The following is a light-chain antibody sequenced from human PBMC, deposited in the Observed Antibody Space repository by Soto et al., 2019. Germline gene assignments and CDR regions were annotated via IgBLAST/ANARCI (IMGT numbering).Light chain of an antibody. Sequence: DIQLTQSPSSLSASKGATVTMTCRASLPINSDLIWYQHKPGKAPRLLLYDASSLQIGVPSRFTGSGSGTDFTLTISDLQPDDLGTYYCQQSYVTPLTFGGGTKVET. J-gene: IGKJ4*01. CDR1: LPINSD. V-gene: IGKV1-39*01. CDR3: QQSYVTPLT. CDR2: DAS.